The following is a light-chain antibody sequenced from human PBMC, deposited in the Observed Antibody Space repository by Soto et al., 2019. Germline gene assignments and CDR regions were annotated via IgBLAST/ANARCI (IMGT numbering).Light chain of an antibody. J-gene: IGKJ1*01. CDR3: QKYNNAPRT. CDR2: AAS. Sequence: DIQMTQSPSSLSASVGDTVTITCRASQGISNYLAWYQQKPGQVPNLLIYAASTLQSGVPSRFSGSGSGTDLTLCISSLRPDDVATYYCQKYNNAPRTFGQGTKVEI. CDR1: QGISNY. V-gene: IGKV1-27*01.